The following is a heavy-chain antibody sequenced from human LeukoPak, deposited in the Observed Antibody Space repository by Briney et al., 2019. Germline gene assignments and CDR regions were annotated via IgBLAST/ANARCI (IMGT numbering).Heavy chain of an antibody. CDR1: GDIFTAYL. V-gene: IGHV1-2*06. J-gene: IGHJ4*02. CDR2: INPTTGVT. D-gene: IGHD3-3*01. CDR3: ARENDFNYLFDY. Sequence: GASVKVSCKASGDIFTAYLMLWVRQAPGQGLEWMGRINPTTGVTTYAQRFQDRVTMTRDASVNTVYMELNRLTTADTAMYYYARENDFNYLFDYWGRGTLITVSS.